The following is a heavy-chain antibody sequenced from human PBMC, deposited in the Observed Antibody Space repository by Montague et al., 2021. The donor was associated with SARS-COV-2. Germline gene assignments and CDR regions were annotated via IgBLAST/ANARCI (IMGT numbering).Heavy chain of an antibody. CDR3: ARGHLSVSMIVVVFTSASYYFDY. D-gene: IGHD3-22*01. CDR2: IKQSGST. CDR1: GGSFGDDH. V-gene: IGHV4-34*01. Sequence: SETLSLTCAVYGGSFGDDHWSWIRQPPGKGLEWIGDIKQSGSTNYNPSLKRRGTISVDTSKNQFSLKLTSVTAADTAVYFCARGHLSVSMIVVVFTSASYYFDYWGQGAQVTVSS. J-gene: IGHJ4*02.